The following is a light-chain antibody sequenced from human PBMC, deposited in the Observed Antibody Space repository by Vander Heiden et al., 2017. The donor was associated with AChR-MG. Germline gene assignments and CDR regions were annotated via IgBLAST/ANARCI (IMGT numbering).Light chain of an antibody. V-gene: IGKV3-20*01. CDR1: QSVSSNY. CDR3: QQYGNSPFT. CDR2: GAS. Sequence: EIVLTQSPGTLSLSPGERAILSCRASQSVSSNYLAWYQQKPGQAPSLLIYGASRRATGIPDRFSGSGSGTDFTLTISSLEPEDFAVYYCQQYGNSPFTFGPGTKVDIK. J-gene: IGKJ3*01.